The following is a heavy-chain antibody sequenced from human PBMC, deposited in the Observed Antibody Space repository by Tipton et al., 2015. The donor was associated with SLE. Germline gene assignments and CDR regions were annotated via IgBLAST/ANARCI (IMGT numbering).Heavy chain of an antibody. J-gene: IGHJ6*03. CDR3: ARGPALDSTWYYMDV. Sequence: SLRLSCAASGFTFGDFAMHWVRQVPGKGLEWVSGISWNSGSVGYADSVKGRFTISRDNAKNSVHLQMSSLRGEDTALYYCARGPALDSTWYYMDVWVKGTAVAVSS. D-gene: IGHD3/OR15-3a*01. CDR2: ISWNSGSV. V-gene: IGHV3-9*01. CDR1: GFTFGDFA.